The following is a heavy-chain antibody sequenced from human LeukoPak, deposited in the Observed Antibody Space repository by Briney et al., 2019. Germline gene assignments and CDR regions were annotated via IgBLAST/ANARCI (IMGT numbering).Heavy chain of an antibody. Sequence: GASVKVSCKASGYTFTSYYMHWVRQAPGQGLEWMGIINPSGGSTSYAQKFQGRVTMTRDTSTSTVYMEQSSLRSEDTAVYYCARWSIAAADRAGIDYWGQGTLVTVSS. D-gene: IGHD6-13*01. CDR3: ARWSIAAADRAGIDY. J-gene: IGHJ4*02. CDR2: INPSGGST. V-gene: IGHV1-46*01. CDR1: GYTFTSYY.